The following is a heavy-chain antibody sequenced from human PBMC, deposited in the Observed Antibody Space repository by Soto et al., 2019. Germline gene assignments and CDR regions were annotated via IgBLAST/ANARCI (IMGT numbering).Heavy chain of an antibody. J-gene: IGHJ5*02. CDR2: INAGNGNT. CDR3: ARGLNDFWSGSWFDP. Sequence: GASVKVSCKASGYTFTSYAMHWVRQAPGQRLEWMGWINAGNGNTKYSQKFQGRVTITRDTSASTAYMELSSLRFEDTAVYYCARGLNDFWSGSWFDPWGQGTLVTVSS. V-gene: IGHV1-3*01. CDR1: GYTFTSYA. D-gene: IGHD3-3*01.